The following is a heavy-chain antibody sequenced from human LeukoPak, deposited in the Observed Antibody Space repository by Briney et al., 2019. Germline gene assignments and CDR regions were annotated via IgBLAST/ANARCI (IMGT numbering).Heavy chain of an antibody. CDR1: GGTFSSYA. V-gene: IGHV1-69*05. J-gene: IGHJ5*02. Sequence: ASVKVSCKASGGTFSSYAISWVRQAPGQGLEWMGGIIPIFGTANYAQKFQGRVTMTTDTSTSTAYMEPSRLRSDDTAVYYCARGEDIVVVVAAPRTPWGQGTLVTVSS. CDR2: IIPIFGTA. D-gene: IGHD2-15*01. CDR3: ARGEDIVVVVAAPRTP.